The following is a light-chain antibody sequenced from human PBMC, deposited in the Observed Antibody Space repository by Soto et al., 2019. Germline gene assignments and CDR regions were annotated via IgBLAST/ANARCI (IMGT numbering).Light chain of an antibody. J-gene: IGKJ4*01. Sequence: DLEMTQSPSSVSASVGDRVTITCRASQDISGWLAWYQQKPGKAPKILIYAASTLQRGVPSRFSGSGSGTDFTLTISSLQPEDFATYYCQQANRFLTFGGGTKVEIK. V-gene: IGKV1D-12*01. CDR3: QQANRFLT. CDR1: QDISGW. CDR2: AAS.